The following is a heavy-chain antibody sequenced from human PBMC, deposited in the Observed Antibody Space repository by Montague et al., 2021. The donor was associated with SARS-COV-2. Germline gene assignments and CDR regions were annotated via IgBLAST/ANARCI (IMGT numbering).Heavy chain of an antibody. D-gene: IGHD2-2*01. CDR1: GDSVSSNIAT. Sequence: CAISGDSVSSNIATWNWIRQSPSRGREWLVRTYYRSKWYNDYAESVKSRITIDPDTSKHQFSLHLNSVTPEDTAVYYCARIPVGSKYYFDFWGQGTLVTVAS. CDR2: TYYRSKWYN. CDR3: ARIPVGSKYYFDF. V-gene: IGHV6-1*01. J-gene: IGHJ4*02.